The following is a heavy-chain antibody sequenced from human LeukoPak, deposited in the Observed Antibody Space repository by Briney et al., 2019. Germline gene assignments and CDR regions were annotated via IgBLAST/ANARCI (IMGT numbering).Heavy chain of an antibody. D-gene: IGHD2-15*01. CDR3: AKGGCSGGSCYAIGTYYFDY. J-gene: IGHJ4*02. CDR2: ISGSGGST. Sequence: TGGSLRLSCAASGFTFSSYAMSWVRQAPGKGLEWVSAISGSGGSTYYADSVKGPFTISRDNSKNTLYLQMNSLRAEDTAVYYCAKGGCSGGSCYAIGTYYFDYWGQGTLVTVSS. CDR1: GFTFSSYA. V-gene: IGHV3-23*01.